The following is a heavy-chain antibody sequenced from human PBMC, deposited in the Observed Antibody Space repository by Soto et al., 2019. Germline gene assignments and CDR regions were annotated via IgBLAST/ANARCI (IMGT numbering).Heavy chain of an antibody. CDR2: INTRGGIT. Sequence: QVQLVQSGAEVRKPGASVRLSCKASGYTFNRFYLHWVRQAPGQGLEWMGIINTRGGITAYAQNFRGRLTVTRDTSTSTLYMELSNLRSEDTAVYYCARGPDDSDVPRWDYWGQGTRVTVSS. J-gene: IGHJ4*02. CDR1: GYTFNRFY. CDR3: ARGPDDSDVPRWDY. V-gene: IGHV1-46*02. D-gene: IGHD4-17*01.